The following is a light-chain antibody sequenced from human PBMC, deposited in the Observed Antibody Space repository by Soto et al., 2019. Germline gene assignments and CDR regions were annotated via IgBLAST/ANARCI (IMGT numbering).Light chain of an antibody. J-gene: IGKJ1*01. CDR2: KAS. CDR3: QQYDNGSWT. V-gene: IGKV1-5*03. Sequence: DIQMTQSPSTLSASVGDRVIITCRASQSISSWLAWYQQKPGKAPNLLIYKASTLKSVVPSRFSVSGSGTEFTLTISSLQSDDFAPYYCQQYDNGSWTFGQGTKVQIK. CDR1: QSISSW.